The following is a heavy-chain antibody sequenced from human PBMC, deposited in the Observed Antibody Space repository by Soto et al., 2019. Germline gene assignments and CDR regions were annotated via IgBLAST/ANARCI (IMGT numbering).Heavy chain of an antibody. V-gene: IGHV1-69*10. CDR3: AESSSVPDYSNYAEYFQH. J-gene: IGHJ1*01. Sequence: ASVKVSCKASGGTFSSYAISWVRQAPGQGLEWMGGIIPIFGIANYAQKFQGRVTITADKSTSTAYMELSSLRSEDTAVYYCAESSSVPDYSNYAEYFQHWGQGTLVTVSS. CDR2: IIPIFGIA. CDR1: GGTFSSYA. D-gene: IGHD4-4*01.